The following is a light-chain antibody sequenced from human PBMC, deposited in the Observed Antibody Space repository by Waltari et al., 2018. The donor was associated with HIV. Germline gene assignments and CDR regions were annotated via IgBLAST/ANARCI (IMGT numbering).Light chain of an antibody. CDR3: ATWDDSLNGYV. CDR1: SANIGSRT. CDR2: RNN. Sequence: QSVLTQPPSASGTPGQRVTISCSGSSANIGSRTVSWYQQLPGTAPKLLIYRNNQRPSGVPDRFSGSKSGTSAALAISGLQSEDEADYYCATWDDSLNGYVLGAGTRVTVL. V-gene: IGLV1-44*01. J-gene: IGLJ1*01.